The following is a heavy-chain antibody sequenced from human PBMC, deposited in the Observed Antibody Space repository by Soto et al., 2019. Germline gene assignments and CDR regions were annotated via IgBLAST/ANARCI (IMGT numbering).Heavy chain of an antibody. CDR3: ARVGSSGWSPDY. D-gene: IGHD6-19*01. J-gene: IGHJ4*02. Sequence: SETLSLTCSVSGGSISGHYWTWIRQSPGKGLEWIGHIFYSGSTNYNPSLKSRVTISVDTSKNQFSLKMSSVTAADTAVYYCARVGSSGWSPDYWGRGTLVTVSS. CDR1: GGSISGHY. V-gene: IGHV4-59*11. CDR2: IFYSGST.